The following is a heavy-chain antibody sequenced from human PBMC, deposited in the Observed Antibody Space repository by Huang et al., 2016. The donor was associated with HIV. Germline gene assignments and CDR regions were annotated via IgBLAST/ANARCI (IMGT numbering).Heavy chain of an antibody. J-gene: IGHJ4*02. V-gene: IGHV2-5*02. D-gene: IGHD3-22*01. CDR1: GFSLSTSEVG. CDR3: AHSAFGTSGYYFRMHFDY. Sequence: QITLKESGPMLVKPTQTLTLTCTFSGFSLSTSEVGVGWIRQPPGKALEWLALIYSDDDKRYRPSLMSRLNITKDTSRNQVVLTMTNMDPVDTGTYYCAHSAFGTSGYYFRMHFDYWGQGTLVTVSS. CDR2: IYSDDDK.